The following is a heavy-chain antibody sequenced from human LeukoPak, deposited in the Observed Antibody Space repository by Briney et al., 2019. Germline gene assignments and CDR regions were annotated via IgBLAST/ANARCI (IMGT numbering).Heavy chain of an antibody. D-gene: IGHD3-3*01. Sequence: GSLRLSCAASGFTFSRYWMNWVRQAPGKGLEWVANIKEDGSEKYYVDSVKGRFTISKDNAKNSLYLQMNSLRAEDTAVYYCARGSITIFGVTARYYFDYWGQGTLVTVSS. CDR3: ARGSITIFGVTARYYFDY. V-gene: IGHV3-7*01. CDR2: IKEDGSEK. J-gene: IGHJ4*02. CDR1: GFTFSRYW.